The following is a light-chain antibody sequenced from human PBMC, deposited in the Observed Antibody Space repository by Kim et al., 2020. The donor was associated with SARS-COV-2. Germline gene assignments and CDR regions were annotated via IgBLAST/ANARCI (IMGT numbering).Light chain of an antibody. CDR1: SSDVGGYNY. V-gene: IGLV2-14*03. J-gene: IGLJ2*01. CDR2: DVS. Sequence: GQSITLTRTGTSSDVGGYNYVSWYQHHPGKAPKLMIYDVSNRPSGVSNRFSGSKSGNTASLTISGLQAEDEADYYCSSYTSSSTLVFGGGTQLTVL. CDR3: SSYTSSSTLV.